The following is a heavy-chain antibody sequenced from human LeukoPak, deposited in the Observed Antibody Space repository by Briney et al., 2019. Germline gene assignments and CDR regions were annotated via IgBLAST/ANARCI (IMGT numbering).Heavy chain of an antibody. Sequence: GASVKVSCKASGYTFTSYYMHWVRQAPGQGLEWMGIINPSGGSTSYAQKFQGRVTMTRDTSTSTVYMELSSLRSEDTAVYYCAVPKYSSSWAEADAFDIWGQGTMVTVSS. J-gene: IGHJ3*02. CDR2: INPSGGST. CDR3: AVPKYSSSWAEADAFDI. D-gene: IGHD6-13*01. V-gene: IGHV1-46*01. CDR1: GYTFTSYY.